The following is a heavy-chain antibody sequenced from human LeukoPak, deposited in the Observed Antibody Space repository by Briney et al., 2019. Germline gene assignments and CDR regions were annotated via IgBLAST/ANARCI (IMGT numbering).Heavy chain of an antibody. CDR1: GDSISSYP. Sequence: SETLSLTCTVSGDSISSYPWSWIRQPPGKGLQYIGYIQYSGSTNYNPSLKSRVTISVDTSKNQFSLKLSSVTAADTAVYYCARYYDSSGYWSTPHFDYWGQGTLVTVSS. D-gene: IGHD3-22*01. CDR2: IQYSGST. CDR3: ARYYDSSGYWSTPHFDY. V-gene: IGHV4-59*01. J-gene: IGHJ4*02.